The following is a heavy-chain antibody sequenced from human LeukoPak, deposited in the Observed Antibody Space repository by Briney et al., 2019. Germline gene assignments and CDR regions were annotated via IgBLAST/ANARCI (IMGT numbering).Heavy chain of an antibody. J-gene: IGHJ5*02. CDR2: INPSGGST. D-gene: IGHD5-18*01. V-gene: IGHV1-46*01. Sequence: ASVKVSCKASGYTFTSYYMHWVRQVPGQGLEWMGIINPSGGSTSYAQKFQGRVTMTRDMSTSTVYMELSSLRSEDTAVYYCARALPHRRLMDTTMEQHWFDPWGQGTLVTVSS. CDR1: GYTFTSYY. CDR3: ARALPHRRLMDTTMEQHWFDP.